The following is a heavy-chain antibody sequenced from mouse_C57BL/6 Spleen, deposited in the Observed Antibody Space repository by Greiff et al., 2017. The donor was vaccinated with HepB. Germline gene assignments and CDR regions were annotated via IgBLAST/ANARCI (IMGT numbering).Heavy chain of an antibody. J-gene: IGHJ3*01. Sequence: EVKLVESEGGLVQPGSSMKLSCTASGFTFSDYYMAWVRQVPEKGLEWVANINYDGSSTYYLDSLKSRFIISRDNAKNILYLQMSSLKSEDTATYYCARDDVGRFAYWGQGTLVTVSA. CDR1: GFTFSDYY. CDR2: INYDGSST. CDR3: ARDDVGRFAY. V-gene: IGHV5-16*01.